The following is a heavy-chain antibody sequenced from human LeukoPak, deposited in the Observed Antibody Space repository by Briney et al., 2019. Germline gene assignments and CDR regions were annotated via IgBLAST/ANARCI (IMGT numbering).Heavy chain of an antibody. CDR1: GGSINSDY. J-gene: IGHJ6*02. V-gene: IGHV4-59*01. CDR3: ARVSVVYGMDV. CDR2: MFYTGST. Sequence: SETLSLTCSVSGGSINSDYWSWIRQPPGKGLEWVGYMFYTGSTNYNPSLKSRVTISLATSKTQFSLKLNSVTPADTAVYYCARVSVVYGMDVWGQGTTVTVSS.